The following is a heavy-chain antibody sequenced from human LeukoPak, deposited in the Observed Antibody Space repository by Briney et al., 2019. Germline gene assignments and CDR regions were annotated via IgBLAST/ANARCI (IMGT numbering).Heavy chain of an antibody. Sequence: SETLSLTCTVSGGSISSSNYYWGWFRQPPGKGLEWIGSISYSGTTYYNPSLKSRVTIFVDTSKNQFSLKLSSVTAADTAVYYCARHVRAAAAASFWGQGTLVTVSS. D-gene: IGHD6-13*01. CDR2: ISYSGTT. J-gene: IGHJ4*02. CDR1: GGSISSSNYY. CDR3: ARHVRAAAAASF. V-gene: IGHV4-39*01.